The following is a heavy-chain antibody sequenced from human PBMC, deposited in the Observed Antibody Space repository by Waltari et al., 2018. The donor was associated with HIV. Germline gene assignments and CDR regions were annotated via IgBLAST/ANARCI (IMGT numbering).Heavy chain of an antibody. J-gene: IGHJ3*01. CDR1: GGSISTSTYY. CDR2: IFYSGRT. Sequence: QWQLQESGPGLVKPSETLSLTCTVSGGSISTSTYYWGWVRQPPGKGLDWIGIIFYSGRTYYNKSLQCRVTISVDTSESQFSLKLSSVTAADTAVYYCARRDLRQDGFDVWGQGTLVIVSS. V-gene: IGHV4-39*01. CDR3: ARRDLRQDGFDV.